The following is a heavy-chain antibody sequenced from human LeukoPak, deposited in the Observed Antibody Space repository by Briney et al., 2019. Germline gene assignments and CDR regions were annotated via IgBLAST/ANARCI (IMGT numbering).Heavy chain of an antibody. CDR3: AKDGGSTLPYYFDW. V-gene: IGHV3-23*01. Sequence: GGSLRLSCAGSRFMFEHYAMNWVRQAPGRGLEWVSVITGIGGGTYYAESVEGRFTVSRDNSKNTVYLQMNSLRADDTAVYYCAKDGGSTLPYYFDWWGQGTLVTVAS. D-gene: IGHD3-10*01. CDR1: RFMFEHYA. J-gene: IGHJ4*02. CDR2: ITGIGGGT.